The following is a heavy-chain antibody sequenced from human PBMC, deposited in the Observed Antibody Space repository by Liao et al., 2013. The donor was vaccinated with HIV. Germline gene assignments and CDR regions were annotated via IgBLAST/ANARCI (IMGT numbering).Heavy chain of an antibody. D-gene: IGHD3-16*02. CDR3: ARVRLGSLDAFDI. CDR2: LYISGTT. Sequence: QLQLQESGPGLVKPSETLSLTCTVTGGSMTGYFWSWIRQPAGKTLEWLGRLYISGTTAYNPSLQSRVTMSVDTSKNQFSLKMTSVTAADTAMYFCARVRLGSLDAFDIWGQGTKVTVSS. V-gene: IGHV4-4*07. CDR1: GGSMTGYF. J-gene: IGHJ3*02.